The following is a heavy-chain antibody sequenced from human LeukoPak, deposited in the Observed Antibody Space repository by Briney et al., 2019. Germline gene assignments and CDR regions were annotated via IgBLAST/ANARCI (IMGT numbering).Heavy chain of an antibody. CDR3: ARVLRDIVVVPAANWFDP. Sequence: SETLSLTCAVYGGSFSGYYWSWIRQPPGKGLEWIGEINHSGSTNYNPSLKSRVTISVDTSKNQFSLKLSSVTAADTAVYYCARVLRDIVVVPAANWFDPWGQGTLVTVSS. CDR2: INHSGST. J-gene: IGHJ5*02. V-gene: IGHV4-34*01. D-gene: IGHD2-2*01. CDR1: GGSFSGYY.